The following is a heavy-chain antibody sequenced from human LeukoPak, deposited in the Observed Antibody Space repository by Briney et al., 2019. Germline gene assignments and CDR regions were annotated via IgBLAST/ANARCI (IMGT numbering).Heavy chain of an antibody. CDR2: IIPIFGTA. D-gene: IGHD2-15*01. CDR1: GGTFSSYA. V-gene: IGHV1-69*05. Sequence: SVKVSCKASGGTFSSYAVSWVRQAPGQGLEWMGGIIPIFGTAHYAQKFQGRVTITTDESTSTAYMELSSLRSEDTAVYYCARGAPDCSGGSCYRRDYYYYMDVWGKGTTVTVSS. J-gene: IGHJ6*03. CDR3: ARGAPDCSGGSCYRRDYYYYMDV.